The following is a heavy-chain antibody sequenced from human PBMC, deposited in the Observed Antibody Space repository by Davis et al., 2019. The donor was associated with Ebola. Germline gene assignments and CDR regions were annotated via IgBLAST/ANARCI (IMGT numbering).Heavy chain of an antibody. V-gene: IGHV1-2*05. CDR3: AVGLGVPAAIGRGYYYNGMDV. CDR1: GYTFTGYY. CDR2: INPNSGGT. Sequence: ASVKVSCKASGYTFTGYYMHWVRQAPGQGLEWMGRINPNSGGTNYAQKFQGRVTMTRDTSISTAYMELSRLRSDDTVVYYCAVGLGVPAAIGRGYYYNGMDVWGQRTTVTVSS. J-gene: IGHJ6*02. D-gene: IGHD2-2*02.